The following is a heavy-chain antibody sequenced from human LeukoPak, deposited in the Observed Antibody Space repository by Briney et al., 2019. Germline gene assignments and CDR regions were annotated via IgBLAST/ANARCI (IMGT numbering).Heavy chain of an antibody. Sequence: ASVKVSCKASGYTFTGYFLHWLRQAPGQGLEWMGWINPSSGGTEYAQKFQGRVTMTRDTSISTAYMELSRLTSDDTAVYYCARVSSIWTDYWGQGTLVTVSS. D-gene: IGHD3-3*02. CDR1: GYTFTGYF. J-gene: IGHJ4*02. CDR2: INPSSGGT. CDR3: ARVSSIWTDY. V-gene: IGHV1-2*02.